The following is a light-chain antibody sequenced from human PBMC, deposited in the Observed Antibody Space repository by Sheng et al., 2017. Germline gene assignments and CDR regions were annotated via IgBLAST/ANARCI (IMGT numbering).Light chain of an antibody. CDR3: QQRSNWPRT. J-gene: IGKJ4*01. CDR1: QSVSSY. Sequence: DIVMTQSPDSLAVSLGEGATLSCRASQSVSSYLAWYQQKPGQAPRLLIYDASNRATGIPARFSGSGSGTDFTLTISSLEPEDFAVYYCQQRSNWPRTFGGGTKVEIK. V-gene: IGKV3-11*01. CDR2: DAS.